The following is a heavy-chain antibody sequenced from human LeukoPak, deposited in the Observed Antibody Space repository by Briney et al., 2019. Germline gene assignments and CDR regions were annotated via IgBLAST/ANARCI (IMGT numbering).Heavy chain of an antibody. CDR3: ASSTYYYGSGSYSTLDY. Sequence: PSETLSLTCTVSGGSISSSTYYWGCLRQPPGQDLDWIGNIYYSASNYYNPSLKSRVTISVDTSKNQFSLKLSSVTAADTAVYYCASSTYYYGSGSYSTLDYWGQGTLVTVSS. D-gene: IGHD3-10*01. V-gene: IGHV4-39*01. J-gene: IGHJ4*02. CDR2: IYYSASN. CDR1: GGSISSSTYY.